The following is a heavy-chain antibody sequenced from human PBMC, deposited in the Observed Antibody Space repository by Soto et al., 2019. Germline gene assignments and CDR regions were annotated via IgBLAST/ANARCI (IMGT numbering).Heavy chain of an antibody. CDR3: ARDRDTYYGSGSYYNKRDGMDV. CDR1: GYTFTGYY. CDR2: INPNSGGT. Sequence: ASVKVSCKASGYTFTGYYMHWVRQAPGQGLEWMGWINPNSGGTNYAQKFQGWVTMTRDTSISTAYMELSRLRSDDTAVYYCARDRDTYYGSGSYYNKRDGMDVWGQGTMVTVSS. V-gene: IGHV1-2*04. J-gene: IGHJ6*02. D-gene: IGHD3-10*01.